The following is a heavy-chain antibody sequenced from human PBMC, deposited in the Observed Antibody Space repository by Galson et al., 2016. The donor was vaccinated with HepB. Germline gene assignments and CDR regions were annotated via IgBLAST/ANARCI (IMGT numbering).Heavy chain of an antibody. CDR1: GFTFSSYG. Sequence: SLRLSCAASGFTFSSYGMHWVRQAPGKGLEWVAVISYDRSTKYYADSVKGRFTISRDNSKNTLFLRMNSVGVEDTAVYFCAKSGFFGELDKWGQGTGVVVSS. V-gene: IGHV3-30*18. CDR3: AKSGFFGELDK. J-gene: IGHJ4*02. D-gene: IGHD3-10*01. CDR2: ISYDRSTK.